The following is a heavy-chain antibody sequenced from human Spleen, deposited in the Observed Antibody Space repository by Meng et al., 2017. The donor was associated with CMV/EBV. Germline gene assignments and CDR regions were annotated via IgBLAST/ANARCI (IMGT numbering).Heavy chain of an antibody. V-gene: IGHV3-53*01. J-gene: IGHJ4*02. CDR1: GFTVSGTY. CDR2: IYTGGAT. D-gene: IGHD3-3*01. CDR3: ASGVFGVFIPLGY. Sequence: SAARGFTVSGTYQYWVSPPPGMGLVWGSVIYTGGATYYADYVKGRFTTSRDNSENTLYLQMHSLRADDTAVYYCASGVFGVFIPLGYWGQGTLVTVSS.